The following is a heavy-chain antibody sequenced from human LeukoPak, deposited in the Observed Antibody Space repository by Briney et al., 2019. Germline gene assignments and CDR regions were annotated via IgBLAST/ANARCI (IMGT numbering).Heavy chain of an antibody. V-gene: IGHV1-18*01. CDR3: ARVPEDIVVVPAALPDY. D-gene: IGHD2-2*01. J-gene: IGHJ4*02. CDR2: ISAYNGNT. CDR1: GYTFTSYG. Sequence: ASVKVSCKASGYTFTSYGISWVRQAPGQGLEWMGWISAYNGNTNYAQKLQGGVTMTTDTSTSTAYMELRSLRSDDTAVYYCARVPEDIVVVPAALPDYWGQGTLVTVSS.